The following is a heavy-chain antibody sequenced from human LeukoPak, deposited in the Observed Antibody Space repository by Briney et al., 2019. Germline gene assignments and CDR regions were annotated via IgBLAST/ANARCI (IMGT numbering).Heavy chain of an antibody. CDR2: INPNSGGT. Sequence: ASVKVSCKSSRYTFTAYYMHWVRQAPGQGLGGMVWINPNSGGTNYAQKFQGRVTMTRDTSISTAYMELSRLRSDDTAVYYCARDRVVVPAAFDYWGQGTLVTVSS. V-gene: IGHV1-2*02. CDR3: ARDRVVVPAAFDY. J-gene: IGHJ4*02. CDR1: RYTFTAYY. D-gene: IGHD2-2*01.